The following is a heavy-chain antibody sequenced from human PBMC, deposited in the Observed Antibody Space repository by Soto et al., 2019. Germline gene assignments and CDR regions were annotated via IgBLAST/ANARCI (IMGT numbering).Heavy chain of an antibody. J-gene: IGHJ3*02. CDR1: GSIFSDHY. CDR2: IGKKANNYAT. Sequence: ESGGGLVQPGGSLRLSCAVSGSIFSDHYMDWVRQAPGKGLEWVGRIGKKANNYATEYAASVKGRFTISRDDSKNSLYLQLNSLKAEDTAVYSCTRGYSGVSIYAFDIWGPGTMVTVSS. D-gene: IGHD1-26*01. V-gene: IGHV3-72*01. CDR3: TRGYSGVSIYAFDI.